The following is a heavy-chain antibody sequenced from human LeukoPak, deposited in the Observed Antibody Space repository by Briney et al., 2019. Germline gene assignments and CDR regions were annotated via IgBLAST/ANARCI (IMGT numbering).Heavy chain of an antibody. CDR1: GFTFSSYS. CDR2: ISSSSSYI. D-gene: IGHD2-2*02. V-gene: IGHV3-21*01. CDR3: ARGPGGYCSSTSCYTVY. J-gene: IGHJ4*02. Sequence: PGGSLRLSCAPSGFTFSSYSMNWVRQAPGKGLEWVSSISSSSSYIYYADSVKGRFTISRDNAKNSLYLQMNSLRAEDTAVYYCARGPGGYCSSTSCYTVYWGQGTLVTVSS.